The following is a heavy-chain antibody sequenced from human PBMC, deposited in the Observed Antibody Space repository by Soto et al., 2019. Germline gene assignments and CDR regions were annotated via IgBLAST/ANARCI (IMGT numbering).Heavy chain of an antibody. V-gene: IGHV3-23*01. CDR2: MSATGGST. J-gene: IGHJ3*02. Sequence: EVQLLESGGDLIQPGGSLRLSCAASGFSFSSYSMSWVRQVPGKGLEWVSVMSATGGSTYYADSVKGRFTTSRDNSRKTMYLQMNSLRADDTAVYYCAKSWGDTWQESAFDIWGQGTMVTVSA. CDR1: GFSFSSYS. D-gene: IGHD2-21*01. CDR3: AKSWGDTWQESAFDI.